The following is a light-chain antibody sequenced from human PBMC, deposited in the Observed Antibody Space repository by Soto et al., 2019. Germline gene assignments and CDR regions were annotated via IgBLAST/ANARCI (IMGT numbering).Light chain of an antibody. Sequence: QSALTQPRSVSGSPGQSVTISCTGTSSDVGGYNYVSWYQQHPGKAPKFMIYDVSERPSGVPDRFSGFKSGNTASLTISGLQAGDEADYYCCSYAGSYTYVFGTGTKVTVL. J-gene: IGLJ1*01. V-gene: IGLV2-11*01. CDR1: SSDVGGYNY. CDR3: CSYAGSYTYV. CDR2: DVS.